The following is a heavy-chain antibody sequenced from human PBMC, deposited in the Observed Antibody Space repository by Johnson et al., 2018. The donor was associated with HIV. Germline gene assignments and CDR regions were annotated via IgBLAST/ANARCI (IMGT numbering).Heavy chain of an antibody. CDR3: ARPPGVGSVDAVDI. CDR1: GFTFSSYW. Sequence: QLVESGGGLVQPGGSLRLSCAASGFTFSSYWMSWVRQAPGKGLEWVANIKQDGSEKYYVDSVKGRFTISRDNAKNSLYLQMNSLRAEDKAVYYCARPPGVGSVDAVDIWGQGTMVTVSS. V-gene: IGHV3-7*01. J-gene: IGHJ3*02. D-gene: IGHD2-15*01. CDR2: IKQDGSEK.